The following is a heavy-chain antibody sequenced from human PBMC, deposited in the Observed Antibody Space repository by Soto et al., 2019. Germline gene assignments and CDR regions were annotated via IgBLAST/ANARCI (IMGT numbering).Heavy chain of an antibody. V-gene: IGHV4-39*01. CDR3: ARVERGTVTTVVDAFDI. CDR2: MCHSGGT. CDR1: GGSISGSAGY. J-gene: IGHJ3*02. D-gene: IGHD1-1*01. Sequence: SETLCLTCTVAGGSISGSAGYWGWIRQPPGKGLEWIGEMCHSGGTHFNPSLKSRVTISVDTSKNQFSLNIYSVTAADTALYYCARVERGTVTTVVDAFDIWGPGTMVTVSS.